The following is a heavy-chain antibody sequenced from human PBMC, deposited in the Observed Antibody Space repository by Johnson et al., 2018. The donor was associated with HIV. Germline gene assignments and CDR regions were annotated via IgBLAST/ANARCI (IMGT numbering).Heavy chain of an antibody. Sequence: QVQLVESGGGLVQPGGSLRLFCAASGFSFDAYAMYWVRQVPGKGLEWVSIILSDGSEKYYADSVKGRFTISRDNAKNSLYLQMNSLRAEDTAVYYCARDSKARFPTITMIDAFDIWGQGTMVTVSS. CDR3: ARDSKARFPTITMIDAFDI. CDR2: ILSDGSEK. V-gene: IGHV3-30*04. D-gene: IGHD3-22*01. J-gene: IGHJ3*02. CDR1: GFSFDAYA.